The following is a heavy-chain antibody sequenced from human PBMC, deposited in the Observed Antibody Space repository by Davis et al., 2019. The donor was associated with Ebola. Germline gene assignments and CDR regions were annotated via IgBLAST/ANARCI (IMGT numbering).Heavy chain of an antibody. CDR3: ARGQGDPFDY. D-gene: IGHD3-16*01. V-gene: IGHV4-34*01. J-gene: IGHJ4*02. CDR2: INHSGST. Sequence: PSETLSLTCAVYGGSFSGYYWSWIRQPPGKGLEWIGEINHSGSTNYNPSLESRVTISVDTSKNQFSLNLSSVTAADTAVYYCARGQGDPFDYWGQGTLVTVSS. CDR1: GGSFSGYY.